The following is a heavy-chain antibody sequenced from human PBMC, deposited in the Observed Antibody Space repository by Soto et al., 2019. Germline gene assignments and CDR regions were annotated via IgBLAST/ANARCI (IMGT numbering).Heavy chain of an antibody. CDR1: GLTVSSNY. D-gene: IGHD3-10*01. V-gene: IGHV3-53*01. J-gene: IGHJ6*02. CDR3: ARDDYYGSNMYGMDV. Sequence: GGSLRLSCAASGLTVSSNYISWVRQAPGKGLEWVSVIYSGGGKFYAESVKGRFTISRDNSKNTLYLQMNSLRAEDTAVYYCARDDYYGSNMYGMDVWGQGTTVTVS. CDR2: IYSGGGK.